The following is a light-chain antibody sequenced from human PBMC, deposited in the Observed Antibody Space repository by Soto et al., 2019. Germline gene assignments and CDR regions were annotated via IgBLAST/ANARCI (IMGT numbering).Light chain of an antibody. CDR1: QSIRNF. CDR2: AAS. V-gene: IGKV1-39*01. CDR3: QQSYSTPT. Sequence: DIQMTQSPSSLSASVGDRVTITCRASQSIRNFLNWYQQKPGKAPKVLIYAASSLQSGVPSRFSGSGSGTDFTLTISSLQPEDSATYYCQQSYSTPTFGHGTKVDIK. J-gene: IGKJ1*01.